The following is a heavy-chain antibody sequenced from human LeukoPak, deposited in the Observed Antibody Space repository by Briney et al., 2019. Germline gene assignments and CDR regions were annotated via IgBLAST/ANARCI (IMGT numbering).Heavy chain of an antibody. CDR2: INHSGST. J-gene: IGHJ4*02. V-gene: IGHV4-34*01. Sequence: SETLSLTCAVYGGSFSGYYWSWIRQPPGKGLEWIGEINHSGSTNYNPSLKSRVTISVDTSKNQFSLKLSSVTAADTAVYYCARRRFYDSSGYPLFDYWGQGTLVTASS. CDR1: GGSFSGYY. CDR3: ARRRFYDSSGYPLFDY. D-gene: IGHD3-22*01.